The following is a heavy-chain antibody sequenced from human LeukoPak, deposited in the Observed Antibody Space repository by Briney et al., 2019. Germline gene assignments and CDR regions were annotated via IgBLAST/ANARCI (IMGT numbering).Heavy chain of an antibody. CDR1: GYNFANFW. V-gene: IGHV5-51*01. D-gene: IGHD3-10*01. CDR3: ARRAYSGSGSSYY. J-gene: IGHJ4*02. CDR2: IHPTDSQT. Sequence: GESLEISCYDSGYNFANFWIGGVRRLPGKGLEWMGIIHPTDSQTLYSPSCQGQVTISVDRSINSPFLQLSSLKASDTAIYFCARRAYSGSGSSYYLGQGTPVTRAS.